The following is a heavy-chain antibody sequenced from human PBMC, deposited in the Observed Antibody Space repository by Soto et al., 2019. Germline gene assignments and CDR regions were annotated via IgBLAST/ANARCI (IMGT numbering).Heavy chain of an antibody. CDR2: VTPRSGEV. V-gene: IGHV1-2*02. D-gene: IGHD1-26*01. Sequence: QVHLVQSGAEVKRPGDSVKVSCQASGYTFTDYHIHWVRQAPGQGLEWMGRVTPRSGEVYYSPKFQGRVTLTRDTSIRTAYRELTTLKFDDTAVFYGARVPILGPTGDFDYWGQGTLATVSS. CDR1: GYTFTDYH. J-gene: IGHJ4*02. CDR3: ARVPILGPTGDFDY.